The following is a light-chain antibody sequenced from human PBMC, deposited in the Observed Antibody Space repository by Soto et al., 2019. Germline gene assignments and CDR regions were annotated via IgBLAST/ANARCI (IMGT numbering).Light chain of an antibody. V-gene: IGKV1-39*01. CDR3: QQSYSTPPS. Sequence: DIQMTQSPSSLSASVGDRVTITCRASQSISSYLNWYQQKPGKAPKLLIYAASSLQSGVPSRFSGSGSGTDFTVTISSLQPEDFATYYCQQSYSTPPSFGHGTKVEIK. CDR2: AAS. CDR1: QSISSY. J-gene: IGKJ1*01.